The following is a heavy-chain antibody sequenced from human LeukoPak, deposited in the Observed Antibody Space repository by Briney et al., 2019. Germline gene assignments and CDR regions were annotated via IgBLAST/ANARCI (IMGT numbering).Heavy chain of an antibody. CDR1: GLTFSKYS. V-gene: IGHV3-48*04. J-gene: IGHJ5*01. CDR3: ARDNWVDC. CDR2: IDTSSTTM. Sequence: GGSLRLSCAASGLTFSKYSMTWVRQAPGKGLEWVSFIDTSSTTMYYTDSVKGRFTISRDNGKNSLYLQMNSLKVEDTAIYYCARDNWVDCWGQGTLVTVSS.